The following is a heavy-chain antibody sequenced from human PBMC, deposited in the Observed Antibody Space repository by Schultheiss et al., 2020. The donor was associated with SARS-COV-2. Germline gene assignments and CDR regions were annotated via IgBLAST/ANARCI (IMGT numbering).Heavy chain of an antibody. CDR1: GGSISSGDYY. Sequence: SETLSLTFTVSGGSISSGDYYWSWIRQPPGKGLEWIGYIYYSGSTYYNPSLKSRVTLSVDTSKNQFSLKLSSVTAADTAVYYCARGGRITMVRGVITWFDPWGQGTLVTVSS. D-gene: IGHD3-10*01. V-gene: IGHV4-30-4*01. CDR2: IYYSGST. CDR3: ARGGRITMVRGVITWFDP. J-gene: IGHJ5*02.